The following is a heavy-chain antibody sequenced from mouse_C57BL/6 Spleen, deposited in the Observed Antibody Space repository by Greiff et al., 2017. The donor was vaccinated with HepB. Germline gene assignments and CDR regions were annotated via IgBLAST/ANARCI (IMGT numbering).Heavy chain of an antibody. CDR3: ARQLLLRKGYAMDY. CDR2: ISNGGGST. Sequence: EVKLMESGGGLVQPGGSLKLSCAASGFTFSDYYMYWVRQTPEKRLEWVAYISNGGGSTYYPDTVKGRFTISRDNAKNTLYLQMSRLKSEDTAMYYCARQLLLRKGYAMDYWGQGTSVTVSS. D-gene: IGHD1-1*01. J-gene: IGHJ4*01. CDR1: GFTFSDYY. V-gene: IGHV5-12*01.